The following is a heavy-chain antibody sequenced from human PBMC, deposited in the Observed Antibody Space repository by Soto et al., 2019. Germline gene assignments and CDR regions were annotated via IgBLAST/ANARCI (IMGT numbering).Heavy chain of an antibody. V-gene: IGHV1-18*01. D-gene: IGHD2-15*01. CDR2: ISTYNGDT. J-gene: IGHJ6*02. CDR1: GYTFTTFG. Sequence: QVQLVQSGVEVKKSGASVKVSCKASGYTFTTFGISWVRQAPGQGLEWMGWISTYNGDTNYAQKFQDRVTMTTDTSTNTVYMELRSLRSDDTAVYYCAREGVAPYYYGMDVWGQGTTVTVSS. CDR3: AREGVAPYYYGMDV.